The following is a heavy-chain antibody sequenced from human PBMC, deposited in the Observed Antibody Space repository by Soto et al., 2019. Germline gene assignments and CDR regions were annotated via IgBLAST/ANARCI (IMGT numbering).Heavy chain of an antibody. V-gene: IGHV3-7*03. CDR2: IKQDGSEK. CDR1: GFTFSSYW. J-gene: IGHJ4*02. Sequence: GSLRLSCAASGFTFSSYWMSWVRQAPGKGLEWVANIKQDGSEKYYVDSVKGRFTISRDNAKNSLYLQMNSLRAEDTAVYYCARGRGTYSRSPLDYWGQGTLVTVSS. CDR3: ARGRGTYSRSPLDY. D-gene: IGHD6-6*01.